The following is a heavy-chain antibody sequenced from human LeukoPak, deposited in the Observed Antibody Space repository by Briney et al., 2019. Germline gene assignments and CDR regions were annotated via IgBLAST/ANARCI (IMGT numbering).Heavy chain of an antibody. CDR1: GGSISNYY. CDR3: ARGYYDSSGYSLPFDY. J-gene: IGHJ4*02. V-gene: IGHV4-59*01. Sequence: SETLSLTCTVSGGSISNYYWNWIRQPPGKGLEWIGYIYYTGNTNYNPSLKSRVTISVDTSKNQFSLKLSSVTAADTAVYYCARGYYDSSGYSLPFDYWGQGTLVTVSS. CDR2: IYYTGNT. D-gene: IGHD3-22*01.